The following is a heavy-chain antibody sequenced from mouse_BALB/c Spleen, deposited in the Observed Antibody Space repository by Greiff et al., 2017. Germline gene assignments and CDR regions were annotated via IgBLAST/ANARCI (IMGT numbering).Heavy chain of an antibody. V-gene: IGHV1S81*02. D-gene: IGHD2-14*01. CDR3: TRSYDGGDFDY. CDR1: GYTFTSYY. Sequence: QVQLQQSGAELVKPGASVKLSCKASGYTFTSYYMYWVKQRPGQGLEWIGEINPSNGGTNFNEKFKSKATLTVDKSSSTAYMQLSSLTSEDSAVYYCTRSYDGGDFDYWGQGTTRTVSS. CDR2: INPSNGGT. J-gene: IGHJ2*01.